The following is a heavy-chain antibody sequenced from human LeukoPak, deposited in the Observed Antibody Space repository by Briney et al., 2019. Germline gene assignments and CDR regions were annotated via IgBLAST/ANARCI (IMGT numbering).Heavy chain of an antibody. CDR3: ARLGEDYDILTGYSQFDI. D-gene: IGHD3-9*01. CDR2: IYYSGST. V-gene: IGHV4-39*07. Sequence: PSETLSLTCTVSGGSISSSSYYWGWIRQPPGKGLEWIGSIYYSGSTYYNPSLKSQVTISVDTSKNQFSLKLSSVTAADTAVYYCARLGEDYDILTGYSQFDIWGQGTMVTVSS. CDR1: GGSISSSSYY. J-gene: IGHJ3*02.